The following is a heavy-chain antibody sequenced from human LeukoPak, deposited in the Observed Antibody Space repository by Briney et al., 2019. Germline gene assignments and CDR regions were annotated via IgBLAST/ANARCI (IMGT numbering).Heavy chain of an antibody. CDR3: ARDGLPYQLLYREDY. J-gene: IGHJ4*02. D-gene: IGHD2-2*02. CDR2: INPNSGGT. V-gene: IGHV1-2*02. Sequence: ASVRVSCTAPGYTFSGSFMHWVRQAPGQGLEWMGWINPNSGGTNYAQKFQGRVTMTTDTSISTAYMELSRLTSDDTAVYYCARDGLPYQLLYREDYWGQGTLVTVSS. CDR1: GYTFSGSF.